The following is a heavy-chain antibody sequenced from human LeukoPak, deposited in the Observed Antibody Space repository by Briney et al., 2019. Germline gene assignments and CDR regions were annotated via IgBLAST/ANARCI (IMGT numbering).Heavy chain of an antibody. CDR1: GYSFTSYW. CDR2: IYPGDSDT. D-gene: IGHD2-15*01. V-gene: IGHV5-51*01. CDR3: ARSLNEVVVAATYGDYGDVLVH. J-gene: IGHJ4*02. Sequence: GESLKISCKGSGYSFTSYWIGWVRQMPGKGLEWMGIIYPGDSDTRYSPSFQGQVTISADKSISTAYLQWSSLKASDTAMYYCARSLNEVVVAATYGDYGDVLVHWGQGTLVTVSS.